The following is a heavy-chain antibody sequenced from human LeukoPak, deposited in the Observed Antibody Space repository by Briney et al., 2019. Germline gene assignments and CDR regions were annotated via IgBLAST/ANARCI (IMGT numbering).Heavy chain of an antibody. CDR1: GYSISSGYY. CDR3: ARQYCSSTSCPFGY. J-gene: IGHJ4*02. CDR2: INHSGST. V-gene: IGHV4-38-2*01. D-gene: IGHD2-2*01. Sequence: PSETLSLTCAVSGYSISSGYYWGWIRQPPGKGLEWIGSINHSGSTYYNPSLKSRVTISVDTSKNQFSLKLSSVTAADTAVYYCARQYCSSTSCPFGYWGQGTLVTVSS.